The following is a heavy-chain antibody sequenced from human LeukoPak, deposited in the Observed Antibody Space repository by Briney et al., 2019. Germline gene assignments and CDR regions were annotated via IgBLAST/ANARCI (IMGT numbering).Heavy chain of an antibody. D-gene: IGHD3-22*01. J-gene: IGHJ3*01. Sequence: SETLSLTCAVYGGSFSGYYWSWIRQPPGKGLEWMGEINHSGSTNYNPSLKSRVTISVDTSKNQFSLKLSSVTAADTAVYYCASPKYYDGSGSYYGVDAFDVWGQGTMVTVSS. V-gene: IGHV4-34*01. CDR3: ASPKYYDGSGSYYGVDAFDV. CDR1: GGSFSGYY. CDR2: INHSGST.